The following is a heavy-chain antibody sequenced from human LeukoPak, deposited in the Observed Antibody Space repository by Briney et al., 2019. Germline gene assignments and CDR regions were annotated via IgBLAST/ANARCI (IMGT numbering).Heavy chain of an antibody. CDR1: GFTFSSYE. J-gene: IGHJ4*02. CDR2: ISSSGSTI. V-gene: IGHV3-48*03. Sequence: GGSLRLSCAASGFTFSSYEMNWVRQAPGKGLEWISYISSSGSTIYYADSVKGRFTISRDNAKNSLYLQMNSLRAEDTAVYYCARKRREGFDYWGQGTLVTVSS. CDR3: ARKRREGFDY.